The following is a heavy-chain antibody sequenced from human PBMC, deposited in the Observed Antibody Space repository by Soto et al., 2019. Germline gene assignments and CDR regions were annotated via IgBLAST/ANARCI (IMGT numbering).Heavy chain of an antibody. Sequence: QLQLQESGPGLVKPSETLSLTCTVSGGSISSSSYYWGWIRQPPGKGLEWIGSIYYSGSTYYNPSLKSRVTISVDTSKNQFSLKLSSVTAADTAVYYCARHNIVVVTANNWFDPWGQGTLVTVSS. V-gene: IGHV4-39*01. CDR1: GGSISSSSYY. J-gene: IGHJ5*02. CDR2: IYYSGST. D-gene: IGHD2-21*02. CDR3: ARHNIVVVTANNWFDP.